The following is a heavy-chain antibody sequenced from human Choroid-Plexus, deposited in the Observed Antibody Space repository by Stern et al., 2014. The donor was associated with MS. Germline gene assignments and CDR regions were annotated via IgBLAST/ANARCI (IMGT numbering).Heavy chain of an antibody. J-gene: IGHJ4*02. CDR3: AKDRQYLTFFFDF. CDR1: GFSFSSFG. V-gene: IGHV3-30*18. CDR2: ISYDGSK. D-gene: IGHD2/OR15-2a*01. Sequence: QVQLVESGGGVVQPGRPLRISCAASGFSFSSFGMHWVRQAPGKGLERVALISYDGSKDYADSVKGRFAISRDNSKNTLYLQMNSLRAEDTAVYYCAKDRQYLTFFFDFWGQGSLVTVSS.